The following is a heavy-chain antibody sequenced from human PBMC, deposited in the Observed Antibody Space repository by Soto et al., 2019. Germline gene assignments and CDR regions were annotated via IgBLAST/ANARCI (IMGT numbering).Heavy chain of an antibody. Sequence: EVQLVESGGGLVKPGGSLRLSCAASGFTFSSYSMNWVRQAPGKGLEWVSSISSSSSYIYYADSVKGRFTISRDNAKNSLYLQMNSLRAEDTAVYYCARGLQYQPHFLDAFDIWGQGTMVTVSS. CDR3: ARGLQYQPHFLDAFDI. CDR1: GFTFSSYS. CDR2: ISSSSSYI. D-gene: IGHD2-2*01. V-gene: IGHV3-21*01. J-gene: IGHJ3*02.